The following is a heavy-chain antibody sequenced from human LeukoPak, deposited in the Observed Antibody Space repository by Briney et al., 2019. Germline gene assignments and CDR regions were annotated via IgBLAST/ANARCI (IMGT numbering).Heavy chain of an antibody. CDR1: GFTFSSYA. D-gene: IGHD3-3*01. Sequence: GGSLRLSCAASGFTFSSYAVSWVRQAPGKGLEWVSAISGSGGSTYYADSVKGRFTISRDNSKNTLYLQMNSLRAEDTAVYYCAKEREYSHYDFWSGYLYYFDYWGQGTLVTVSS. CDR3: AKEREYSHYDFWSGYLYYFDY. CDR2: ISGSGGST. J-gene: IGHJ4*02. V-gene: IGHV3-23*01.